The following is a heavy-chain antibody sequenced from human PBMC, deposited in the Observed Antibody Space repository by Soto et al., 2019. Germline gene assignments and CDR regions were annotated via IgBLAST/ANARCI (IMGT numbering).Heavy chain of an antibody. V-gene: IGHV1-2*02. J-gene: IGHJ4*02. CDR1: GYTFTGYY. Sequence: QVQLVQSGAEVKKPGASVKVSCKASGYTFTGYYMHWVRQAPGQGLEWMGWINPNSGGTNYAQKFQGRVTMTRDTSISTAYMELSRLRSDDTAVYYCARDHRARLYSSGWPTLGYWGQGTRSPSPQ. D-gene: IGHD6-19*01. CDR3: ARDHRARLYSSGWPTLGY. CDR2: INPNSGGT.